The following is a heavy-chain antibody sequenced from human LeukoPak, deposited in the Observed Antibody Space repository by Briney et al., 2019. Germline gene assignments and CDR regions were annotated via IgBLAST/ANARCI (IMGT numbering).Heavy chain of an antibody. CDR3: ARASREVIVAIPRGGFDY. D-gene: IGHD5-12*01. CDR2: INPNSGGT. V-gene: IGHV1-2*02. Sequence: ASVKVSCKASGYTFTGYYMHWVRQAPGQGLEWMGWINPNSGGTNYAQKFQGRVTMTRDTSISTAYMELSRLRSDDTAVYYCARASREVIVAIPRGGFDYWGQGTLVTVSS. CDR1: GYTFTGYY. J-gene: IGHJ4*02.